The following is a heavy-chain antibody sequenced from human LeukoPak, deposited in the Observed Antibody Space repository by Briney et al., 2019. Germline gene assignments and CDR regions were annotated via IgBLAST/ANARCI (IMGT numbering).Heavy chain of an antibody. CDR2: IYSGGST. D-gene: IGHD3-9*01. V-gene: IGHV3-66*01. J-gene: IGHJ4*02. CDR1: GFTFSSYA. CDR3: ARDSARRGKGILTALEADDY. Sequence: PGRSLRLSCAASGFTFSSYAMHWVRQAPGKGLEWVSVIYSGGSTYYADPVKGRFTLSRDNSKNTLYLQMNSLRAEDTAVYYCARDSARRGKGILTALEADDYWGQGTLVTVSS.